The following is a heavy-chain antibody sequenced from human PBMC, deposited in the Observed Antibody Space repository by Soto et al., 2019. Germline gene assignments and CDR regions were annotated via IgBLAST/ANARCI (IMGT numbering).Heavy chain of an antibody. Sequence: QLQLQESGPGLVKPSETLSLTCTVSGGSISSSSYYWGWIRQPPGKGLEWIGGIYYSGSTYYNPSLKSRVTISVDTSENQFSLKLSSVTAADTAVYYCARQYKDIVVVVAKGAPFDLWGRGTLVTVSS. V-gene: IGHV4-39*01. CDR3: ARQYKDIVVVVAKGAPFDL. CDR2: IYYSGST. CDR1: GGSISSSSYY. J-gene: IGHJ2*01. D-gene: IGHD2-15*01.